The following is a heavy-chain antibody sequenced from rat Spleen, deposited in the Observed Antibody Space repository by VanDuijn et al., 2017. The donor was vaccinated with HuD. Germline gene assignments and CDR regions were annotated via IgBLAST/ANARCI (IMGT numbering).Heavy chain of an antibody. D-gene: IGHD1-10*01. CDR3: TRGGNYDFDH. J-gene: IGHJ2*01. CDR2: IKYDGSNT. V-gene: IGHV5-29*01. Sequence: EVQLVESDGGLVQPGRSLKLSCAASGFTFSDYYMAWVRQAPTKGLEWVATIKYDGSNTYYPDSVRGRFTISRDNAKNTLYLQMNSLRSEDTATYYCTRGGNYDFDHWGQGVRVTVSS. CDR1: GFTFSDYY.